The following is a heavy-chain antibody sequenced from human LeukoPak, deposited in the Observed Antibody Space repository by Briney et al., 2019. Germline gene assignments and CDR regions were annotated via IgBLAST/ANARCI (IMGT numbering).Heavy chain of an antibody. V-gene: IGHV3-53*01. CDR2: IYSGGST. CDR1: GFTVSSNY. Sequence: GGSLRLSCAASGFTVSSNYMSWVRQAPGKGLEWVSVIYSGGSTYYSDSVKGRFTISRDNSKNTLYLQMNSLRAEDTAVYYCAKDDGSSTPECFDYWGQGTLVTVSS. J-gene: IGHJ4*02. CDR3: AKDDGSSTPECFDY. D-gene: IGHD2-2*01.